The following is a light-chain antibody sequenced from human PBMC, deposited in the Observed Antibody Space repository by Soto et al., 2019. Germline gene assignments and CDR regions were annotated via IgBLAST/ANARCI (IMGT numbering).Light chain of an antibody. V-gene: IGKV3-11*01. CDR3: QHRSNWPLA. J-gene: IGKJ4*01. Sequence: EIVLTQSPGTLSLSPGERATLSCRASQSVRTYLAWYQQKPGQPPRLLIYDASNRATGIPARFSGSGSGTDFTLTISSLVHEEFSIYYFQHRSNWPLAFSGGTKVEIK. CDR2: DAS. CDR1: QSVRTY.